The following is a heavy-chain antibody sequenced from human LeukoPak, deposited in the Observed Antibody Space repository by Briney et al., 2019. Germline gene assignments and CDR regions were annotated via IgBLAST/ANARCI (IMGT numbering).Heavy chain of an antibody. CDR1: GFTFNNYG. Sequence: PGGSLRLSCAASGFTFNNYGMHWVRQAPGKGLEWVAFIRYDGNNKYYADSVKGRFTISRDNSKNTLYLQMNSLRAEDTAVYYCARDQIHYTNWFDPWGQGTLVTVSS. CDR3: ARDQIHYTNWFDP. CDR2: IRYDGNNK. V-gene: IGHV3-30*02. D-gene: IGHD3-10*01. J-gene: IGHJ5*02.